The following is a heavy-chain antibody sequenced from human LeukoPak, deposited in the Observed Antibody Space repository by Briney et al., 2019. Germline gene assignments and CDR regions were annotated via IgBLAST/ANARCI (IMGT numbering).Heavy chain of an antibody. J-gene: IGHJ4*02. CDR3: ARGSSYGNYFDY. V-gene: IGHV3-23*01. D-gene: IGHD4-17*01. Sequence: GGSLRLSCAASGFSFNTYAMSWVRQAPGKGLEWVSAISNTGGSTYYADSVKGRFTISRDKSKNTLSLQMNSLRAEDTAVYYCARGSSYGNYFDYWGQGTLVTVSS. CDR1: GFSFNTYA. CDR2: ISNTGGST.